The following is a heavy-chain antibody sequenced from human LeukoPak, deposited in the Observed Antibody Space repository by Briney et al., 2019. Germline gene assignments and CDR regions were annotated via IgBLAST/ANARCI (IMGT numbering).Heavy chain of an antibody. CDR1: GFTFSSYG. J-gene: IGHJ4*02. CDR2: IWYDGSNK. V-gene: IGHV3-33*01. Sequence: GGSLRLSCAASGFTFSSYGMHWVRQAPGKGLEWVALIWYDGSNKYYADSVKGRFTISRDNSKNTLYLQMNSLRAEDTAVYYCARDFSRSWGVSYWGQGTLVTVSS. CDR3: ARDFSRSWGVSY. D-gene: IGHD1-26*01.